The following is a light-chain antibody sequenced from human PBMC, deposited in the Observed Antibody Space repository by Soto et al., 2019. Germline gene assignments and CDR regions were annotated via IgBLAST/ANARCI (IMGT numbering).Light chain of an antibody. Sequence: EVVLTQSPGTLSLSPGERATLSCRAGQSVDSSTLAWYQQKPGQAPRLLISGASKRATGTPDSFSGSGSGTDFTLTISRLEPEDFAVYYCQHFDDSLIFGGGTKVEIK. CDR1: QSVDSST. CDR3: QHFDDSLI. J-gene: IGKJ4*01. CDR2: GAS. V-gene: IGKV3-20*01.